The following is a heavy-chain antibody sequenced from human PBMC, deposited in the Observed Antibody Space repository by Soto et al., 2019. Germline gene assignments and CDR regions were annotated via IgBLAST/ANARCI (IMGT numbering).Heavy chain of an antibody. CDR3: ARGGNLYYGMDV. Sequence: PGGSLRLSCTASGFTFGDYAMSWFRQAPGKGLEWVSSISSSSYIYYADSVKGRFTISRDNAKNSLYLQMNSLRAEDTAVYYCARGGNLYYGMDVWGQGTTVTVSS. CDR2: ISSSSYI. V-gene: IGHV3-21*01. D-gene: IGHD2-15*01. J-gene: IGHJ6*02. CDR1: GFTFGDYA.